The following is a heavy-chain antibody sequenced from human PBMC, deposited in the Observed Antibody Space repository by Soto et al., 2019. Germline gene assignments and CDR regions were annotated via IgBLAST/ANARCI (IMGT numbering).Heavy chain of an antibody. J-gene: IGHJ4*02. D-gene: IGHD7-27*01. V-gene: IGHV4-39*07. CDR1: GGSISSSSYY. Sequence: SETLSLTCTVSGGSISSSSYYWGWIRQPPGKGLEWIGSIYYSGSTYYNPSLKSRVTISVDTSKNQFSLKLSSVTAADTAVYYCARDLTGDSPYFDYWGQGTLVTVSS. CDR2: IYYSGST. CDR3: ARDLTGDSPYFDY.